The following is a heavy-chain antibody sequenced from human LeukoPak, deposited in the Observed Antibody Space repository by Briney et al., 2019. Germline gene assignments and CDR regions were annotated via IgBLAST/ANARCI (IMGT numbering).Heavy chain of an antibody. CDR1: GFSFSTYA. J-gene: IGHJ4*02. Sequence: GRSLRLSCAASGFSFSTYAMHWVRQAPGKGLEWVAVIWNDESNRFYADSVKGRFTISRDNSKNTLYLQMNTLRDEDTGVYYCARDDCSKTSGGTRDWGQGTLVTVST. CDR3: ARDDCSKTSGGTRD. D-gene: IGHD2-15*01. V-gene: IGHV3-33*01. CDR2: IWNDESNR.